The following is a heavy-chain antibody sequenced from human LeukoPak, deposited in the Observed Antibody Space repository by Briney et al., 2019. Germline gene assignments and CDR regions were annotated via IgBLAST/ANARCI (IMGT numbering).Heavy chain of an antibody. CDR2: IYTSGST. Sequence: SETLPLTCTVSGGSISSYYWSWIRQPAGKGLEWLGRIYTSGSTNYNPSLKSRVTISVDKSKNQFSLKLSSVTAADTAVYYCARLSYYDSSGYFDYWGQGTLVTVSS. CDR1: GGSISSYY. CDR3: ARLSYYDSSGYFDY. D-gene: IGHD3-22*01. V-gene: IGHV4-4*07. J-gene: IGHJ4*02.